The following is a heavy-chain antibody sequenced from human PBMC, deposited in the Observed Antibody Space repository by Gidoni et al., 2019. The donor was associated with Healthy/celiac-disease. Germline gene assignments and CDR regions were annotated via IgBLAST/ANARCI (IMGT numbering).Heavy chain of an antibody. CDR1: GGSISSSSYY. D-gene: IGHD6-13*01. V-gene: IGHV4-39*01. Sequence: QLQLQESGPGLVKPSETLSPTCTVSGGSISSSSYYWGWIRQPPGKGLEWIGSIYYSGSTYYNPSLKSRVTISVDTSKNQFSLKLSSVTAADTAVYYCAPGVAAAGPFDYWGQGTLVTVSS. J-gene: IGHJ4*02. CDR3: APGVAAAGPFDY. CDR2: IYYSGST.